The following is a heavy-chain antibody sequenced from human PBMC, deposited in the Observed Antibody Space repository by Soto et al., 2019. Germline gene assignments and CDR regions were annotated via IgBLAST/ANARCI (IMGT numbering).Heavy chain of an antibody. CDR3: ARPIQYYFDTSAQSAWFDP. CDR2: IIPIFDTA. J-gene: IGHJ5*02. V-gene: IGHV1-69*13. Sequence: ASVKVSCKTSGGTFSSYAISWVRQAPGQGLEWMGGIIPIFDTANYAQKFQGRVTITADESTSTAYMELSSLRSEDTAVYYCARPIQYYFDTSAQSAWFDPWGQGTLVTVSS. CDR1: GGTFSSYA. D-gene: IGHD3-22*01.